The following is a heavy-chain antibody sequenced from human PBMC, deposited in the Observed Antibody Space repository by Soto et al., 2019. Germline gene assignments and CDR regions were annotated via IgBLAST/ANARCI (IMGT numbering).Heavy chain of an antibody. D-gene: IGHD3-3*01. Sequence: QEQLVESGGGLVKPGGSLRLSCAASGFSFSDYYMSWIRQAPGKGLEWVSYISSSGNTIHYADSVKGRFTISRDNAKNSLFLQMNSLRVEDTAVYYCARDSGITIFGVVISSDYYGMDVWGQGTTVTVSS. V-gene: IGHV3-11*01. CDR2: ISSSGNTI. CDR3: ARDSGITIFGVVISSDYYGMDV. J-gene: IGHJ6*02. CDR1: GFSFSDYY.